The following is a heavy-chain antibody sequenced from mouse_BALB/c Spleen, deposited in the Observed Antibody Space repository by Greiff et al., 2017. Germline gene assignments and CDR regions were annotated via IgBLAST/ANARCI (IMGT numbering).Heavy chain of an antibody. CDR1: GYAFSSYW. CDR2: IYPGDGDT. D-gene: IGHD2-1*01. J-gene: IGHJ3*01. V-gene: IGHV1-80*01. CDR3: ARRGGNFAWFAY. Sequence: VQLQQSGAELVRPGSSVKISCKASGYAFSSYWMNWVKQRPGLGLEWIGQIYPGDGDTNYNGKFKGKATLTADKSSSTAYMQLSSLTSEDSAVYFCARRGGNFAWFAYWGQGTLVTVSA.